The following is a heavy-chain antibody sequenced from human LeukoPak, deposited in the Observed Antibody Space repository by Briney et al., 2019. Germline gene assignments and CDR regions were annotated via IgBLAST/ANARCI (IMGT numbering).Heavy chain of an antibody. J-gene: IGHJ4*02. CDR1: GGSISSGDYY. Sequence: SETLSLTCTVSGGSISSGDYYWSWIRQPPGKGLEWIGYIYYSGSTNYNPSLKSRVTISVDRSKNQFSLKLSSVTAADTAVYYCASTAGGSGSYSVYWGQGTLVTVSS. CDR3: ASTAGGSGSYSVY. CDR2: IYYSGST. V-gene: IGHV4-30-4*08. D-gene: IGHD3-10*01.